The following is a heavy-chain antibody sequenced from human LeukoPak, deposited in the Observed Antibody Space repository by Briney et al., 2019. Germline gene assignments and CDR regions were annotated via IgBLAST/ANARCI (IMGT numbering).Heavy chain of an antibody. CDR1: GGSISSYY. CDR3: AGMVVGAGGYYYMDV. J-gene: IGHJ6*03. V-gene: IGHV4-34*01. D-gene: IGHD3-22*01. Sequence: SETLSLTCTVSGGSISSYYWSWIRQPPGKGLEWIGEINHSGSTNNNPSPKSRVTISVDTSTNKFSLKLSSMTAADTAVDYCAGMVVGAGGYYYMDVWGKGTRVTVSS. CDR2: INHSGST.